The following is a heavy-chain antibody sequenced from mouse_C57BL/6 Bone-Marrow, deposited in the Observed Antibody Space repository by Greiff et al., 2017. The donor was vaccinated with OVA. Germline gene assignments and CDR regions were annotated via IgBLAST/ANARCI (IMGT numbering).Heavy chain of an antibody. V-gene: IGHV1-81*01. CDR1: GYTFTSYG. CDR2: IYPRSGNT. Sequence: QVQLKESGAELARPGASVKLSCKASGYTFTSYGISWVKQRTGQGLEWIGEIYPRSGNTYYNEKFKGKATLTADKSSSTASMELRSLTSEDSAVYFCARKSRYYGDVWGTGTTVTVSS. D-gene: IGHD1-1*01. J-gene: IGHJ1*03. CDR3: ARKSRYYGDV.